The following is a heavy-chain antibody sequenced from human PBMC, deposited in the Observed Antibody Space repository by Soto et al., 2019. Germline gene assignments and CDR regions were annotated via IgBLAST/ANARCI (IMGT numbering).Heavy chain of an antibody. CDR2: ISAYNGNT. Sequence: GASVKVSCKASGYTFTSYAISWVQQAPGQGLEWMGWISAYNGNTNYAQKLQGRVTMTTDTSTSTAYMELRSLRSDDTAVYYCARDGSQLLWFGELLLKNNWFDPWGQGTLVTVSS. CDR1: GYTFTSYA. V-gene: IGHV1-18*01. D-gene: IGHD3-10*01. CDR3: ARDGSQLLWFGELLLKNNWFDP. J-gene: IGHJ5*02.